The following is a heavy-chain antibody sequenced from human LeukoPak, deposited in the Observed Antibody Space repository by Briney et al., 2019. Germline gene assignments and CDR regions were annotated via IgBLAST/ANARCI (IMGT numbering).Heavy chain of an antibody. CDR1: GFTFSRYE. Sequence: GGSLRLSCAASGFTFSRYEMSWVRQAPGKGLEWVANIKKDGSEKYYVDSVKGRFTISRDNAKNSLYLQMNSLRAEDTAVYYCATLDAFDIWGQGTMVTVSS. J-gene: IGHJ3*02. CDR3: ATLDAFDI. V-gene: IGHV3-7*01. CDR2: IKKDGSEK.